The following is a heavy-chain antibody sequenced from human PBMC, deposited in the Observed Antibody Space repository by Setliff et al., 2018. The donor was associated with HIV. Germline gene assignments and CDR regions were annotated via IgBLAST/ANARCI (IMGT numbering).Heavy chain of an antibody. J-gene: IGHJ5*02. V-gene: IGHV4-4*09. D-gene: IGHD3-10*01. CDR3: ARRVDNSGSLPAKNWFDT. CDR2: IFASGSS. CDR1: GGSISSYC. Sequence: SETLSLTCTVSGGSISSYCWNWIRQPPGKGLEWIGYIFASGSSLYNPSLQSRVSISIDTSKNQFSLKLSSVTAADTAVYYCARRVDNSGSLPAKNWFDTWGQGRLVTVSS.